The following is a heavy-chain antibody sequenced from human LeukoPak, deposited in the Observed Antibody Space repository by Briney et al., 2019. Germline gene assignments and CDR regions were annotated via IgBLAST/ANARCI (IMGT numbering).Heavy chain of an antibody. J-gene: IGHJ3*02. CDR2: TYYRSGWYS. CDR1: GDSISSNSVA. CDR3: ARPSRSVSTAGAFDI. Sequence: SQTLSLTCAISGDSISSNSVAWNWIRQSPSRGLEWLGRTYYRSGWYSDYAVSVKGRINFNPDTSKNQLYLQLISVTPEDTAVYYCARPSRSVSTAGAFDIWGQGTMVTVSS. D-gene: IGHD5/OR15-5a*01. V-gene: IGHV6-1*01.